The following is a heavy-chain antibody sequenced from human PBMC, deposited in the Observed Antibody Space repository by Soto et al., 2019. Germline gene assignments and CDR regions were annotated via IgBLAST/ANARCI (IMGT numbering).Heavy chain of an antibody. CDR3: ARWEQPLFDY. Sequence: QVKLVESGGGVVQPGRSLRLSCAASGFNVSAYTMHWVRQAPGKGLEWVAVISSDGNHTYYTDSVKGRFTISRDTSTNTLYLQMNSLRAEDTAVYYCARWEQPLFDYWGQGTLVTASS. CDR2: ISSDGNHT. V-gene: IGHV3-30-3*01. D-gene: IGHD1-26*01. CDR1: GFNVSAYT. J-gene: IGHJ4*02.